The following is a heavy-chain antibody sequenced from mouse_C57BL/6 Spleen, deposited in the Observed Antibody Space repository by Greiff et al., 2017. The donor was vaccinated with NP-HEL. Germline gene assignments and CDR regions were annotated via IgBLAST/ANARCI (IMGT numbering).Heavy chain of an antibody. CDR1: GYAFSSYW. D-gene: IGHD2-1*01. CDR3: AIYGNYDYAMDY. CDR2: IYPGDGDT. V-gene: IGHV1-80*01. Sequence: VKLMESGAELVKPGASVKISCKASGYAFSSYWMNWVKQRPGKGLEWIGQIYPGDGDTNYNGKFKGKATLTADKSSSTAYMQLSSLTSEDSAVYFCAIYGNYDYAMDYWGQGTSVTVSS. J-gene: IGHJ4*01.